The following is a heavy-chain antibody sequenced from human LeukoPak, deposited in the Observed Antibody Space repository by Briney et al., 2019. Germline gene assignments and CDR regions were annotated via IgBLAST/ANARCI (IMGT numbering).Heavy chain of an antibody. D-gene: IGHD3-3*02. CDR1: GGSISSGSYY. J-gene: IGHJ3*02. V-gene: IGHV4-61*02. CDR3: ARGSFADAFDI. Sequence: SETLSLTCTVSGGSISSGSYYWSWLRQPAGKGLEWIGRIYTSGSTNYNPSLKSRVTISVDTSKNQFSLKLSSVTAADTAVYYCARGSFADAFDIWGQGTMVTVSS. CDR2: IYTSGST.